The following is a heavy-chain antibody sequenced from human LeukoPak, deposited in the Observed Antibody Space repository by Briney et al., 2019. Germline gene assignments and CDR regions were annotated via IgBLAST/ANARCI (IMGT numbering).Heavy chain of an antibody. Sequence: WASVKVSCKASGYTFTSYGISWVRQAPGQGLEWMGWISAYNGNTNYAQKLQGRVTMTTDTSASTAYMELRSLRSEDTAVYYCARDYYDSSGYYYFDYWGQGTLVTVSS. CDR2: ISAYNGNT. J-gene: IGHJ4*02. D-gene: IGHD3-22*01. V-gene: IGHV1-18*01. CDR1: GYTFTSYG. CDR3: ARDYYDSSGYYYFDY.